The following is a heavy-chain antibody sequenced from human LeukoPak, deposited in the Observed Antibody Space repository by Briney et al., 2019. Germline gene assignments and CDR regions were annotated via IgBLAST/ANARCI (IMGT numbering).Heavy chain of an antibody. D-gene: IGHD3-22*01. CDR2: ISGSGGST. V-gene: IGHV3-23*01. CDR3: AKDQVPLDYYDSSGIFDY. J-gene: IGHJ4*02. Sequence: GGSLRLSCAASGFTFSSYAMSWVRQAPGKGLEWVSAISGSGGSTYYADSVKGRFTISRDNSKNTLYLQMNSLRAEDTAVYYCAKDQVPLDYYDSSGIFDYWGQGTLVTVSS. CDR1: GFTFSSYA.